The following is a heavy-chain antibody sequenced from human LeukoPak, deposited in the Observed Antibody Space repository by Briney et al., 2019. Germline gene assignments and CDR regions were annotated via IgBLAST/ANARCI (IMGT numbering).Heavy chain of an antibody. CDR1: GGTFSSYA. Sequence: ASVKVSCKASGGTFSSYAISWVRQAPGQGLEWIGGIIPIFGTANYAQKFQGRVTITADESTSTAYMELSSLRSEDTAVYYCARDRGIAVAGTGAFDIWGQGTMVTVSS. CDR2: IIPIFGTA. V-gene: IGHV1-69*13. CDR3: ARDRGIAVAGTGAFDI. J-gene: IGHJ3*02. D-gene: IGHD6-19*01.